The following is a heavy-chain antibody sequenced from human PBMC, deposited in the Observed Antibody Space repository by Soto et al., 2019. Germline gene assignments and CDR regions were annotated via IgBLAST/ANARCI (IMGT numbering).Heavy chain of an antibody. D-gene: IGHD3-22*01. V-gene: IGHV3-64*02. CDR2: ISSNGGST. Sequence: GGSLRLSCAASGFTFSSYAMHWVRQAPGKGLEYVSAISSNGGSTYYADSVKGRFTISRDNSKNTLYLQMGSLRAEDMAVYYCARDPVGYYLDYWGQGTLVTVSS. J-gene: IGHJ4*02. CDR1: GFTFSSYA. CDR3: ARDPVGYYLDY.